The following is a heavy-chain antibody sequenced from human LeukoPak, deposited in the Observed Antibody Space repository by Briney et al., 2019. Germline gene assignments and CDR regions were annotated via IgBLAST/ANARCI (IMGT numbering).Heavy chain of an antibody. CDR3: AADPSYSGCYWSYFDD. D-gene: IGHD3-22*01. Sequence: EASVRVSCKASGFTFLSFGVQCVRQARGQRLEWIGWIVVGSGNTNYAQKFQERVTITRDMSTSTAYMELSSLRSEDTAVYYCAADPSYSGCYWSYFDDWGQGTLVTVSS. J-gene: IGHJ4*02. CDR2: IVVGSGNT. CDR1: GFTFLSFG. V-gene: IGHV1-58*01.